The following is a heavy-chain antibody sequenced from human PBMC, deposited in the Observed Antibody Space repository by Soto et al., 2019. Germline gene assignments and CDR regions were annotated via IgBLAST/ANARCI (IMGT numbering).Heavy chain of an antibody. V-gene: IGHV5-51*01. J-gene: IGHJ4*02. CDR2: IFPADSDT. Sequence: EVQLVQSGAEVKKPGESVKISCQTSGYNFNTYWLGWVRQKHGTGLEWMGFIFPADSDTRYNPSFQGQVIMSVDESTRTAYLQLNNLKAPDSAIFYCARRGAHCSGSDCYHSLGFDFWGQGTRVTVSS. D-gene: IGHD2-15*01. CDR3: ARRGAHCSGSDCYHSLGFDF. CDR1: GYNFNTYW.